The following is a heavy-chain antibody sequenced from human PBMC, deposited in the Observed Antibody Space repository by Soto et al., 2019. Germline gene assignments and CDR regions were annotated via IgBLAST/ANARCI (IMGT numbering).Heavy chain of an antibody. Sequence: GASLKLSCKAPGGTFTCSGISWARQAPGQGLEWMEGLIPIFSTANYAERYQGRGTITADAATSTAFMELSSLKSEDTAVYYCERVGLHGFPLDIDSSGYQFDCWGQGTLVTVSS. J-gene: IGHJ4*02. CDR1: GGTFTCSG. CDR3: ERVGLHGFPLDIDSSGYQFDC. V-gene: IGHV1-69*13. D-gene: IGHD3-22*01. CDR2: LIPIFSTA.